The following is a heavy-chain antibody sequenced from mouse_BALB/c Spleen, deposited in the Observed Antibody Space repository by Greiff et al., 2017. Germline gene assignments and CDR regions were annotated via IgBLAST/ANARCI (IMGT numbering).Heavy chain of an antibody. CDR1: GFNIKDYY. V-gene: IGHV14-4*02. J-gene: IGHJ3*01. CDR2: IDPENGDT. Sequence: EVQLQQSGAELVRSGASVKLSCTASGFNIKDYYMHWVKQRPEQGLEWIGWIDPENGDTEYAPKFQGKATMTADTSSNTAYLQLSSLTSEDTAVYYCTRDYGNWFAYWGQGTLVTVSA. D-gene: IGHD2-1*01. CDR3: TRDYGNWFAY.